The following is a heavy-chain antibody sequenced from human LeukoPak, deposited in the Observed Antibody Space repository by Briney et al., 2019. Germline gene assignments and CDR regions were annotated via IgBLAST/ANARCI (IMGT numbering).Heavy chain of an antibody. CDR2: ISSSSSTI. CDR3: ARAPTIVDY. Sequence: GGSPRLSCAASGFTFSSYSMNWVRQAPGKGLEWVSYISSSSSTIYYADSVKGRFTISRDNAKNSLYLQMNSLRAEDTAVYYCARAPTIVDYWGQGTLVTVSS. V-gene: IGHV3-48*01. D-gene: IGHD3-16*02. J-gene: IGHJ4*02. CDR1: GFTFSSYS.